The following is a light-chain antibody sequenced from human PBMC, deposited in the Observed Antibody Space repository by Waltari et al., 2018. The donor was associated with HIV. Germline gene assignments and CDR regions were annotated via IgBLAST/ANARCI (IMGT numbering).Light chain of an antibody. CDR2: DDS. CDR3: QVWDSSGDHPL. V-gene: IGLV3-21*04. Sequence: SYVLTQPPSVSVAPGTTARITCGGNNIASKSVHWYQHKPGQAPVLVISDDSDRPSGIPERFSGSNSGNTATLTISRVEAGDEADYYCQVWDSSGDHPLFGGGTKLTVL. CDR1: NIASKS. J-gene: IGLJ2*01.